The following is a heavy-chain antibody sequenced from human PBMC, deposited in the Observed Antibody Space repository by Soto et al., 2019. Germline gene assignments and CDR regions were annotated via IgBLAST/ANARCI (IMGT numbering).Heavy chain of an antibody. CDR2: ISRDGGTK. V-gene: IGHV3-30*03. CDR3: TGEVASVY. J-gene: IGHJ4*02. Sequence: QVQLVESGGGVVQPGRSLRLSCAASGFTVSRYGMHWVRQAPGKGLERVAVISRDGGTKYYADSVKGRVTISRDNSMNTLFLELNSLRGDDMAGYYCTGEVASVYWGQGTLVTVSS. CDR1: GFTVSRYG. D-gene: IGHD2-8*02.